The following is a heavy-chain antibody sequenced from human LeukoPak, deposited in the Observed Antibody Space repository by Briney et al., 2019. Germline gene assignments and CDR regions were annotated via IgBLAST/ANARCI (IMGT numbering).Heavy chain of an antibody. CDR2: IKQDESEK. Sequence: GGSLRLSCAASGFTFSSYWMSWVRQAPGKGLEWVANIKQDESEKYYVDSVKGRFTISRDNAKNSLYLQMNSLRAEDTAVYYCAKVDAVAGATSRGYYYGMDVWGQGTTVTVSS. CDR1: GFTFSSYW. V-gene: IGHV3-7*03. J-gene: IGHJ6*02. CDR3: AKVDAVAGATSRGYYYGMDV. D-gene: IGHD1-26*01.